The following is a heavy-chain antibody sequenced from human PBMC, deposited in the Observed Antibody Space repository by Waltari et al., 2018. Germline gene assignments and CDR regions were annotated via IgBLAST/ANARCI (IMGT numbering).Heavy chain of an antibody. J-gene: IGHJ3*02. D-gene: IGHD3-16*02. CDR1: GFTVSSNY. V-gene: IGHV3-53*01. CDR3: ARVDVWGSYRSDAFDI. Sequence: EVQLVESGGGLIQPGGSLRLSCAASGFTVSSNYMSWVRQAPGKGLWWVSVIYSGGSTDYADSVKGRFTISRDNSKNTLYLQMNSLRAEDTAVYYCARVDVWGSYRSDAFDIWGQGTMVTVSS. CDR2: IYSGGST.